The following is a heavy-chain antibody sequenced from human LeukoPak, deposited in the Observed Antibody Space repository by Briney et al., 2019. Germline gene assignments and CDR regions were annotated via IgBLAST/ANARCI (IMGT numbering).Heavy chain of an antibody. V-gene: IGHV1-2*02. J-gene: IGHJ4*02. CDR1: GYIFTDYY. D-gene: IGHD2-15*01. CDR3: ARVGYCRGDRCYLHFDY. CDR2: INPKTGDT. Sequence: GASVKVSCKASGYIFTDYYIHWMRQAPGQGLEWMGWINPKTGDTNYAQKFQGRVTMTRDTSISTVYMELNRLTSDDTALYYCARVGYCRGDRCYLHFDYWGQGTLVTVSS.